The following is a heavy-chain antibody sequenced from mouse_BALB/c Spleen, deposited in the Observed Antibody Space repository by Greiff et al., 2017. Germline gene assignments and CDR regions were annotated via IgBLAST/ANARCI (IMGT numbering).Heavy chain of an antibody. Sequence: EVQLQQSGPELVKPGASVKISCKASGYSFTGYYMHWVKQSHVKSLEWIGRINPYNGATSYNQNFKDKDSLTVDKSSSTAYMELHSLTSEDSAVYYCARSPLYYLGDFDCWGQGTTLTVSS. V-gene: IGHV1-31*01. CDR1: GYSFTGYY. CDR3: ARSPLYYLGDFDC. CDR2: INPYNGAT. D-gene: IGHD1-1*01. J-gene: IGHJ2*01.